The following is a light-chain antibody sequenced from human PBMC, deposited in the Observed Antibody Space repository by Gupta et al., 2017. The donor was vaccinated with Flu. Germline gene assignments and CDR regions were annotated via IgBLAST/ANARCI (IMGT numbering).Light chain of an antibody. J-gene: IGLJ2*01. Sequence: QSALTQPASVSGSPGQSITISCTGTSSDVGSYNLVSWYQQHPGKAPKLMMYEVSERPSGVSNRFSGSKSGNTASLTISGLQAEDEADYYCCSYAGSSTLLFGGGTKLTVL. CDR3: CSYAGSSTLL. CDR2: EVS. V-gene: IGLV2-23*02. CDR1: SSDVGSYNL.